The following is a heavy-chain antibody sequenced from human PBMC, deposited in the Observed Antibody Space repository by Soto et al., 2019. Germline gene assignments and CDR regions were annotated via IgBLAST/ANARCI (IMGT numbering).Heavy chain of an antibody. CDR3: ARVGYYYEDGENLTYYFDY. Sequence: QVQLQESGPGLVKPSQTLSLTCTVSGGSISSGGYYWSWIRQHPGKGLEWIGYIYYSGSTYYNPSLKSRVTISVDTSKNQFSLKLSSVTAADTAVYYCARVGYYYEDGENLTYYFDYWGQGTLVTVSS. CDR2: IYYSGST. J-gene: IGHJ4*02. D-gene: IGHD3-22*01. V-gene: IGHV4-31*03. CDR1: GGSISSGGYY.